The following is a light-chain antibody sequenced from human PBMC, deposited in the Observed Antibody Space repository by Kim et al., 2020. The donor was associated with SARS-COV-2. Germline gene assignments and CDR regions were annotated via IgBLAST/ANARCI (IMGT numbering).Light chain of an antibody. V-gene: IGKV1-17*01. CDR2: AAS. J-gene: IGKJ1*01. CDR3: QQHNNFPLT. CDR1: QDINNY. Sequence: ASVGDRVTITCRASQDINNYLGWYQQKPGKAPKRLIYAASSLESGVPSRFSGSGSGTEFTFTISSLQPDDFATYYCQQHNNFPLTFGQGTQVDIK.